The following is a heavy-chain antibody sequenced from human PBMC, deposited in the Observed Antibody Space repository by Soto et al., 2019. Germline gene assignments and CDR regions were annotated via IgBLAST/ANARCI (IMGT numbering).Heavy chain of an antibody. Sequence: QVQLVQSGAEVKKPGSSVKVSCKASGGTFSSYTISWVRQAPGQGLEWMGRIIPILGIANYAQKFQGRVTITADKPTSTAYMELSSLRSEDTAVYYCARDEGGPTNHYWGQGTLVTVSS. CDR2: IIPILGIA. CDR1: GGTFSSYT. D-gene: IGHD2-2*01. J-gene: IGHJ4*02. CDR3: ARDEGGPTNHY. V-gene: IGHV1-69*08.